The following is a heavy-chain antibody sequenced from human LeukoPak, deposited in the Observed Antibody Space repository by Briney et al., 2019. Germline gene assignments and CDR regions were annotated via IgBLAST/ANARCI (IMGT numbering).Heavy chain of an antibody. CDR2: ISSSGSTI. J-gene: IGHJ6*04. Sequence: PSETLSLTCTVSGGSISSSSYYWGWIRQPPGKGLEWVSYISSSGSTIYYADAVKGRFTISRDNAKNSLYLQMNSLRAEDSAGYYCAELGITMIGGVWGKGTTVTISS. CDR3: AELGITMIGGV. CDR1: GGSISSSSYY. D-gene: IGHD3-10*02. V-gene: IGHV3-11*04.